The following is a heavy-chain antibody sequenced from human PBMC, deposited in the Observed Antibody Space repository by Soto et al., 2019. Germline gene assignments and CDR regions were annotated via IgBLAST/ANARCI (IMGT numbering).Heavy chain of an antibody. J-gene: IGHJ5*02. CDR3: ARALRNWFDP. D-gene: IGHD2-21*02. Sequence: SETLSLTCTVSGGSISSYYWSWIRQPPGKGLEWIGYIYYSGSTNYNPSLKSRVTISVDTSKDQFSLKLSSVTAADTAVYYCARALRNWFDPWGQGTLVTSPQ. CDR1: GGSISSYY. CDR2: IYYSGST. V-gene: IGHV4-59*01.